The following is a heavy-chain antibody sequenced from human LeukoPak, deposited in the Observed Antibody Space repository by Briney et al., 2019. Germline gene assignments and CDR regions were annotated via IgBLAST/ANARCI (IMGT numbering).Heavy chain of an antibody. CDR1: GFTFSGYY. Sequence: PGGSLRLSCAASGFTFSGYYMSWIRQAPGKGLEWVSYISSSGSTIYYADSVKGRFTISRDNAKNSLYLQMNSLRAEDTAVYYCAREPPSLYDRHYYYYYMDVWGKGTTVTVSS. CDR3: AREPPSLYDRHYYYYYMDV. V-gene: IGHV3-11*01. D-gene: IGHD3-3*01. CDR2: ISSSGSTI. J-gene: IGHJ6*03.